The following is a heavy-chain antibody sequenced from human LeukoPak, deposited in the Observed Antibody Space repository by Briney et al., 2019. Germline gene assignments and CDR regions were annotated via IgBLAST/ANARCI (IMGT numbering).Heavy chain of an antibody. V-gene: IGHV4-61*01. CDR2: IYYSGST. CDR1: GGSDSSGSYY. J-gene: IGHJ4*02. Sequence: PSETLSLTCTVSGGSDSSGSYYWSWIRQPPGKGLEWIGYIYYSGSTNYNPSLKSRVTISVDTSKNQFSLKLSSVTAADTAVYYCASQAGYYYGSGIDYWGQGTLVTVSS. CDR3: ASQAGYYYGSGIDY. D-gene: IGHD3-10*01.